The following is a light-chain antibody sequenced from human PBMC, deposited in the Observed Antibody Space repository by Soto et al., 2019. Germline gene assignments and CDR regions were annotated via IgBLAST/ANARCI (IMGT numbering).Light chain of an antibody. CDR1: QSINRW. CDR3: QQFSVFPWT. Sequence: DVQMTQSPSTLSSSVGDSFTIACRASQSINRWLAWYQQKPGKAPKLVIFDASRLESGVPSRFSGSGSGTEFTLTISSLQPDDFATYFCQQFSVFPWTFGRGTKV. CDR2: DAS. V-gene: IGKV1-5*01. J-gene: IGKJ1*01.